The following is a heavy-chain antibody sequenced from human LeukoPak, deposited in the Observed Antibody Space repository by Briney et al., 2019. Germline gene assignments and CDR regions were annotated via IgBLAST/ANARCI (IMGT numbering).Heavy chain of an antibody. V-gene: IGHV1-2*02. CDR2: INPNSGGT. J-gene: IGHJ4*02. CDR1: GYTFTGYY. CDR3: ARVQVEWELLTD. D-gene: IGHD1-26*01. Sequence: EASVKVSCKASGYTFTGYYMHWVRQAPGQGLEWMGWINPNSGGTNYAQKFQGRVTMTRDTSISTAYMELSRLRSDDTAVYYCARVQVEWELLTDWGQGTLVTVSS.